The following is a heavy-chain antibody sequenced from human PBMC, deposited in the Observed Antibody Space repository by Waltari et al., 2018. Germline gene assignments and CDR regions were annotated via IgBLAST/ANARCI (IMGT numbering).Heavy chain of an antibody. D-gene: IGHD2-8*02. J-gene: IGHJ6*02. Sequence: QVQLQQWGAGLLQPSETLSLTCAVYGGSFRGYYWGWVREPPGKGRGWIGGINQNGKLNRNRSLRSRLTMLVDTSKSQLSLKINSVTAADTAVYYCVRLEDCTGPGGNCYSGDSFAMDVWGQGTTVTVSS. CDR1: GGSFRGYY. CDR3: VRLEDCTGPGGNCYSGDSFAMDV. CDR2: INQNGKL. V-gene: IGHV4-34*02.